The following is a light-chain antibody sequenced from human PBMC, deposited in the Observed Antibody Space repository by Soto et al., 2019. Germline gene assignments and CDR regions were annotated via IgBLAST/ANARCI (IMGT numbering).Light chain of an antibody. CDR3: QQYNKWPQT. J-gene: IGKJ1*01. CDR1: QSVSDY. CDR2: GAS. Sequence: EIVLTQSPATLSLSPGERATLSCRASQSVSDYLAWYQQKPGQAPRLLIYGASTRATDIPPSFTGSGSGTEFTLTISSLQSEGIAVYYCQQYNKWPQTFGQGTKVDIK. V-gene: IGKV3-15*01.